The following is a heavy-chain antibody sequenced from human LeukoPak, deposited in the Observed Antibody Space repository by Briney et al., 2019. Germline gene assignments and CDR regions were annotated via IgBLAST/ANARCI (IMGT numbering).Heavy chain of an antibody. D-gene: IGHD6-13*01. CDR3: ARVGKAVAAQSFDY. V-gene: IGHV3-7*01. J-gene: IGHJ4*02. Sequence: AGGSLRLSCAASGFTFSSYWMSRVRQAPGKGLEWVANIKEDGSEKYYVDSVKGRFTISRDNAKNSLYLQVNDRRAEDTAMYYCARVGKAVAAQSFDYWGQGTLVTVSS. CDR1: GFTFSSYW. CDR2: IKEDGSEK.